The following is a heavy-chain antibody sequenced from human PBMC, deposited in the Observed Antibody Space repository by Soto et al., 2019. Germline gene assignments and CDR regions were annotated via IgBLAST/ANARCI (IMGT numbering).Heavy chain of an antibody. CDR2: INPSGGST. CDR3: ARDRGSWNYGVYYHYGMDV. CDR1: GYTFTSYY. D-gene: IGHD1-7*01. J-gene: IGHJ6*02. V-gene: IGHV1-46*01. Sequence: GASVKVSCKASGYTFTSYYMHWVRQAPGQGLEWMGIINPSGGSTSYAQKFQGRVTMTRDTSTSTVYMELSSLRSEDTAVYYCARDRGSWNYGVYYHYGMDVWVQGTTVTDSS.